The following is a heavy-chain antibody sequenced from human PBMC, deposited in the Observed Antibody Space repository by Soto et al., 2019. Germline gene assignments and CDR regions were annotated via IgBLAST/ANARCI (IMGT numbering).Heavy chain of an antibody. J-gene: IGHJ4*02. D-gene: IGHD7-27*01. CDR2: IWYDGSNE. CDR1: GFNLRSYG. V-gene: IGHV3-33*01. Sequence: QVQLVESGGGVVQHGRSLRLSCVASGFNLRSYGMHWFRQAPGKGPEWVAVIWYDGSNEKYADSVKGRFTISRDDSRHTLYLQMNSLRAEDTSVYYCARVYANWEWELPGFWGQGTRVTVSS. CDR3: ARVYANWEWELPGF.